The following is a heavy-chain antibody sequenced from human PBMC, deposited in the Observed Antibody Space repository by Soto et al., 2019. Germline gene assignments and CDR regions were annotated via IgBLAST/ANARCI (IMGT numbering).Heavy chain of an antibody. D-gene: IGHD2-2*02. CDR1: GGSVSSGSYY. J-gene: IGHJ6*04. CDR3: ARTPRYCSSTSCYTDYYYGMDV. Sequence: QVQLQESGPGLVKPSETLSLTCTVSGGSVSSGSYYWSWIRQPPGKGLEWIGYIYYSGSTNYNPSLKSRVTISVDTSKNQFALKLRSVTAADTAVYYCARTPRYCSSTSCYTDYYYGMDVGGKGTTVTVSS. V-gene: IGHV4-61*01. CDR2: IYYSGST.